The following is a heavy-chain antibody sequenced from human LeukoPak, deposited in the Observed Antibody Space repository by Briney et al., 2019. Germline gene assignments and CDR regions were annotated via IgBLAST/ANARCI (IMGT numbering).Heavy chain of an antibody. CDR3: AKGGNSAPLDY. CDR1: GFTFSNSA. J-gene: IGHJ4*02. V-gene: IGHV3-23*01. CDR2: ISAGGSDT. Sequence: GGSLRLSCAASGFTFSNSAMTWVRQAPGKGLEWVSAISAGGSDTIYTDSVKARFTISRDNSRDTLHLQMNSLRAEDTAIYYCAKGGNSAPLDYWGQGTLVTVSS. D-gene: IGHD1-7*01.